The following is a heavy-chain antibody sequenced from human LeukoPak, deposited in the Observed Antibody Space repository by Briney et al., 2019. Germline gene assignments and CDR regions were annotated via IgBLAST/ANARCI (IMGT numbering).Heavy chain of an antibody. CDR3: ARGNSGYDYAFDI. D-gene: IGHD5-12*01. V-gene: IGHV4-59*01. J-gene: IGHJ3*02. CDR1: GGSISSYY. CDR2: IYSSGST. Sequence: KPSETLSLTCTVSGGSISSYYWSWIRQPPGKGLGWIGYIYSSGSTNYNPSLKSRVTISLDTSKNQFSLRVSSVTSADTAVYYCARGNSGYDYAFDIWGQGTVVTVSS.